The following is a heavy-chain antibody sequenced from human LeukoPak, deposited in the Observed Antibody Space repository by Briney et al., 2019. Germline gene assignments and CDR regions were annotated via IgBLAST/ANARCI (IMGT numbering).Heavy chain of an antibody. J-gene: IGHJ4*02. D-gene: IGHD3-22*01. CDR2: ISDGGRT. Sequence: PGGSLRLSCAASGFSLSRYGMNWVRQAPGKGLEWVSVISDGGRTFYADSVKGRFTISRDNSKNTLYLQMNSLRADDTAVYYCARSGYYDISGYCFDYWGQGTLVTVSS. V-gene: IGHV3-23*01. CDR1: GFSLSRYG. CDR3: ARSGYYDISGYCFDY.